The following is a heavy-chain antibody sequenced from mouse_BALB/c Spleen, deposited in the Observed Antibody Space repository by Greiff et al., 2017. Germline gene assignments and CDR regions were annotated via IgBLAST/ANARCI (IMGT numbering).Heavy chain of an antibody. CDR1: GYTFTSYW. CDR2: IYPGDGDT. D-gene: IGHD2-14*01. Sequence: VQLQQSGAELARPGASVKLSCKASGYTFTSYWMQWVKQRPGQGLEWIGAIYPGDGDTRYTQKFKGKATLTVDKSSSTAYMELRSLTSEDSAVYYCARCDYRYEAYWGQGTLVTVSA. V-gene: IGHV1-87*01. CDR3: ARCDYRYEAY. J-gene: IGHJ3*01.